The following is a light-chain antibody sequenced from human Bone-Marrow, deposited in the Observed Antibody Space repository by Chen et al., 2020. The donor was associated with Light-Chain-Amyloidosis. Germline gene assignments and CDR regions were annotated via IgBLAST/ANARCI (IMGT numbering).Light chain of an antibody. J-gene: IGKJ3*01. CDR3: LQDYNYPRT. Sequence: AIQMTQSPSSLSASLGDRVTFTCRASQGIRNELAWYQQKPGKAPKLLISAASTLESGVPSRFSGSGSGTDFTLTISSLQPEDFATYYCLQDYNYPRTFGPGTKVDIK. V-gene: IGKV1-6*01. CDR2: AAS. CDR1: QGIRNE.